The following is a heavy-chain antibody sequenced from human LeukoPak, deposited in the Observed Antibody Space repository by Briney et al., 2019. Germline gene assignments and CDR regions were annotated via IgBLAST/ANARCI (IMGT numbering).Heavy chain of an antibody. Sequence: GRSLRLSCVASGFTFSRHAMHWVRQAPGKGLEWVSYISGSGSTIYYADSVKGRFTISRDNAKNSLYLQMNSLRAEDTAVYYCARERGYDFWSGSRVLFDYWGQGTLVTVSS. CDR2: ISGSGSTI. D-gene: IGHD3-3*01. CDR3: ARERGYDFWSGSRVLFDY. CDR1: GFTFSRHA. J-gene: IGHJ4*02. V-gene: IGHV3-48*03.